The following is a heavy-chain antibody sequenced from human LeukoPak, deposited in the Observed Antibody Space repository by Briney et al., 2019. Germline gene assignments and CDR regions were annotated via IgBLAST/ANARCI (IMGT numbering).Heavy chain of an antibody. D-gene: IGHD1-26*01. J-gene: IGHJ3*02. CDR3: ARVDGGTYGNDAFDI. Sequence: GGSLRLSCAASGFTFSSYWMYWVRQAPGKGLVCVSRISSDGSSTSYADSVKGRFTISRDNAKNTLYLQMNSLRAEDTAVYYCARVDGGTYGNDAFDIWGQGTMVTVSS. V-gene: IGHV3-74*01. CDR1: GFTFSSYW. CDR2: ISSDGSST.